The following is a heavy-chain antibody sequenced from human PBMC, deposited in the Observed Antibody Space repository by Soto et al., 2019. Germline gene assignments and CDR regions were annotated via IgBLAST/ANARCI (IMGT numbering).Heavy chain of an antibody. D-gene: IGHD2-15*01. V-gene: IGHV1-46*01. CDR3: ARDNSQNYGTPAASSCFHP. CDR1: GFSFSDYF. J-gene: IGHJ5*02. Sequence: GASVKVSCKASGFSFSDYFMHWVRQAPGQGLEWMGIINPSGDSRNYAQKFQGRVTITRDTSTSTVYMDLSSLRYEDTAVYYCARDNSQNYGTPAASSCFHPWHQGPPVTVSS. CDR2: INPSGDSR.